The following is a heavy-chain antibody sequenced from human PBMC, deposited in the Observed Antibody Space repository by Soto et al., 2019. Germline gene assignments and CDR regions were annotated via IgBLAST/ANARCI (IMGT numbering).Heavy chain of an antibody. Sequence: GGSLRLSCAASGFTFSSYWMSWVRQAPGKGLEWVANIKEDGSEKSYVDSVKGRFTISRDNAKNSLYLQMNSLRAEDTAVYYCAKVKEGASDYWGQGTLVTVSS. V-gene: IGHV3-7*01. CDR1: GFTFSSYW. J-gene: IGHJ4*02. CDR2: IKEDGSEK. D-gene: IGHD1-26*01. CDR3: AKVKEGASDY.